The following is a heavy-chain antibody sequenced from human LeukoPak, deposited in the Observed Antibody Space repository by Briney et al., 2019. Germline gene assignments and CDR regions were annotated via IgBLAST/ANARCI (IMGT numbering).Heavy chain of an antibody. D-gene: IGHD3-22*01. V-gene: IGHV3-21*01. CDR2: IGRSSIDK. CDR3: VRGDSREL. CDR1: GFTFNTFT. Sequence: GGSLRLSCAATGFTFNTFTMNWVRQAPGKGLEWVSSIGRSSIDKYYADSVRGRFTISRDNAKNSLYVQMSSLRAEDTAVYYCVRGDSRELWGQGTLVTVSS. J-gene: IGHJ4*02.